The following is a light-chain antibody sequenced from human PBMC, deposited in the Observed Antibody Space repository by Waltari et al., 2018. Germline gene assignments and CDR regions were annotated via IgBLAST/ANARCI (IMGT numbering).Light chain of an antibody. CDR3: QQYYCTPLT. J-gene: IGKJ4*02. V-gene: IGKV4-1*01. CDR2: WAS. CDR1: ESVLYSSNNKNH. Sequence: EIVMTQSPESLAVSLGERATINCKSSESVLYSSNNKNHLAWYQQKPGQPPKLLLYWASTRKAGVPDRVSGSVSETDFTLTVTSLQAEDVAVYYCQQYYCTPLTFGGGTKVEIK.